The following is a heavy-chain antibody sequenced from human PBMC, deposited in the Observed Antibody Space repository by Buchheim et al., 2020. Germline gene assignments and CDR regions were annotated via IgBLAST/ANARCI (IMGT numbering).Heavy chain of an antibody. CDR2: IYYSGST. Sequence: QVQLQESGPGLVKPSQTLSLTCIVSGGSISSGCYYWSWIRQQPGKGLEWIGYIYYSGSTYFNPTLKSRISISVDMSKNQFSLKLSSVTAADTAVYYCARGGTVTTFYFDYWGQGTL. V-gene: IGHV4-31*02. CDR3: ARGGTVTTFYFDY. J-gene: IGHJ4*02. CDR1: GGSISSGCYY. D-gene: IGHD4-17*01.